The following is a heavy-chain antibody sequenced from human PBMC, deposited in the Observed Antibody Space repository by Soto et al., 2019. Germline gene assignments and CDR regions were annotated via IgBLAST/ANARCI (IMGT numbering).Heavy chain of an antibody. J-gene: IGHJ4*02. V-gene: IGHV4-30-4*01. D-gene: IGHD6-13*01. CDR3: ARGMAAAGRTLFDY. Sequence: SETLSLTCTVSGGSISSGDYYWSWIRQPPGKGLEWIGYIYYSGSTYYNPSLKSRVTISVDTSKNQFSLKLSSVTAADTAVYYCARGMAAAGRTLFDYWGQGTLVTVSS. CDR1: GGSISSGDYY. CDR2: IYYSGST.